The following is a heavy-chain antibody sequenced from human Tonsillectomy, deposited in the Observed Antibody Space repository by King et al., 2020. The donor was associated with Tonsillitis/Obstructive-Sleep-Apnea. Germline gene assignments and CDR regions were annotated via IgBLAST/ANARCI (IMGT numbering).Heavy chain of an antibody. CDR3: ARLPAGIYFYYYMDV. V-gene: IGHV4-59*01. Sequence: VQLQESGPGLVKPSETLSLTCTVSGGSISGYYWSWIRQPPGKGLEWIGYIDYRGSTDYNPSLKSRVTISLDTSKNQFSLKLASVTSADTAVYYCARLPAGIYFYYYMDVWGKGTTVTVSS. J-gene: IGHJ6*03. CDR2: IDYRGST. D-gene: IGHD1-1*01. CDR1: GGSISGYY.